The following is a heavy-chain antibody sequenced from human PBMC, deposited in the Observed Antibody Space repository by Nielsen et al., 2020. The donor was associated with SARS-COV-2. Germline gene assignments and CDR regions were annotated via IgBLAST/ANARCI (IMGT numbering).Heavy chain of an antibody. D-gene: IGHD6-13*01. CDR1: GYNFSTYW. V-gene: IGHV5-51*01. J-gene: IGHJ6*02. CDR2: VYPGDSDT. CDR3: ARLQSSTGGGMDV. Sequence: GESLKISCQGSGYNFSTYWIAWVPQMPGKGLDWLGVVYPGDSDTRYSPSFQGQVIISFDNSITTAYLQWNSLQASDSAMYYCARLQSSTGGGMDVWGQGTAVTVSS.